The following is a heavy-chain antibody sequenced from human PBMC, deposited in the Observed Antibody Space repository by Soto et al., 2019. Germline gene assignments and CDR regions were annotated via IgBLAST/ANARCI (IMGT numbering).Heavy chain of an antibody. J-gene: IGHJ4*02. Sequence: EVQLVESGGGLVQPGGSLRLSCAASGFSFSSYWMSWVRQAPGKGLEWVANINQDGSQEYYEDSVKGRFTISRDNARNSLYLQMNSLRDEDTAVYYRAKAPTGSGRDYYFDNWGQGTLITVSS. CDR1: GFSFSSYW. CDR3: AKAPTGSGRDYYFDN. V-gene: IGHV3-7*05. CDR2: INQDGSQE. D-gene: IGHD3-10*01.